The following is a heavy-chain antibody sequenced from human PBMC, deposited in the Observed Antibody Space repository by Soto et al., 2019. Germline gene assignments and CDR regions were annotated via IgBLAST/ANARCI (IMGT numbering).Heavy chain of an antibody. D-gene: IGHD3-10*01. J-gene: IGHJ3*02. Sequence: GESLKISCKGSGYSFTSYWIGWVRQMPGEGLEWMGIIYPGDSDTRYSPSFQGQVTISADKSISTAYLQWSSLKASDTAMYYCATHYGSGSYYGDPDAFDIWGQGTMVTVSS. V-gene: IGHV5-51*01. CDR1: GYSFTSYW. CDR3: ATHYGSGSYYGDPDAFDI. CDR2: IYPGDSDT.